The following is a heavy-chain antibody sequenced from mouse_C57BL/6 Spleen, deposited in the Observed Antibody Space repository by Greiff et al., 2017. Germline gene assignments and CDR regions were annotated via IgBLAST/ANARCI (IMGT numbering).Heavy chain of an antibody. CDR1: GYSITSGYY. CDR3: ASLYDGYYGAWFAD. J-gene: IGHJ3*01. CDR2: ISYDGSN. D-gene: IGHD2-3*01. Sequence: EVHLVESGPGLVKPSQSLSLTCSVTGYSITSGYYWNWIRQFPGNKLEWMGYISYDGSNNYNPSLKNRISITRDTSKNQFFLKLNSVTTEDTATYYCASLYDGYYGAWFADWGQGTLVTVSA. V-gene: IGHV3-6*01.